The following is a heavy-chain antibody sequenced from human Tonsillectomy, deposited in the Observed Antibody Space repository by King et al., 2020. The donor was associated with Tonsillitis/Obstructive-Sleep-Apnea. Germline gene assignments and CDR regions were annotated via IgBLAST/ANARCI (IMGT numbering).Heavy chain of an antibody. CDR1: GFTVSTNY. D-gene: IGHD1-26*01. V-gene: IGHV3-66*01. CDR3: ATDRAVGVSVVRAFDN. J-gene: IGHJ3*02. Sequence: EVQLVESGGGLVQPGGSLRISCAASGFTVSTNYMSWVRQAPGKGLEWVSTIYSGGSTFYADSVKGRFTISRDNSKNTLFLQMNSLRAEDTAVYYCATDRAVGVSVVRAFDNWGQGTMVTVSS. CDR2: IYSGGST.